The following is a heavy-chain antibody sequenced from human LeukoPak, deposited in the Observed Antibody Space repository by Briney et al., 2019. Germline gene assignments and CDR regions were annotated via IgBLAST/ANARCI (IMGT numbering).Heavy chain of an antibody. CDR2: ISVYHGNT. D-gene: IGHD2-2*02. V-gene: IGHV1-18*01. J-gene: IGHJ4*02. Sequence: EASVKVSCKASGYTFANFGITWVRQAPGQGLEWMGWISVYHGNTNYAQNHQGKVTLTTDTSTTTAYMELRSLRSDDTALYYCARTCSSSSCYMVHWGQGTLVTVSS. CDR1: GYTFANFG. CDR3: ARTCSSSSCYMVH.